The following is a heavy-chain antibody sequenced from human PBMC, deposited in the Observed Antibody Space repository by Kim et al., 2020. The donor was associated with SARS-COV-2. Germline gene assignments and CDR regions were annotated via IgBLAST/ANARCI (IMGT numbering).Heavy chain of an antibody. D-gene: IGHD4-17*01. CDR2: ISGSGGST. J-gene: IGHJ4*02. V-gene: IGHV3-23*01. CDR3: AKDGGDLYYGDSHL. Sequence: GGSLRLSCAASGFTFSSYAMSWVRQAPGKGLEWVSAISGSGGSTYYADSVKGRFTISRDNSKNTLYLQMNSLRAEDTAVYYCAKDGGDLYYGDSHLWGQGTLVTVSS. CDR1: GFTFSSYA.